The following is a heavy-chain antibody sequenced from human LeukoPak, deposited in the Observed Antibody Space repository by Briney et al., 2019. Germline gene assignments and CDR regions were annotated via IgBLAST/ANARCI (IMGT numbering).Heavy chain of an antibody. J-gene: IGHJ4*02. CDR2: IGNNGGGI. CDR1: GFTFSTYT. V-gene: IGHV3-23*01. Sequence: GGSLRLSCAASGFTFSTYTMYWVRHPPGKRLEWVSIIGNNGGGIHYADSVRGRFTVSRDNSKNALYLQMNSLRADDTAVYYCANEIRPNDYWGQGTLVTVSS. CDR3: ANEIRPNDY. D-gene: IGHD4-17*01.